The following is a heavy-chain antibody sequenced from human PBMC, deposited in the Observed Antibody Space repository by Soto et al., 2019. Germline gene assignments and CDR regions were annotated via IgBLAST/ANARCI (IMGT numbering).Heavy chain of an antibody. D-gene: IGHD1-26*01. J-gene: IGHJ5*02. CDR2: IIPIFGTA. CDR3: ARGGVVGNWFDP. V-gene: IGHV1-69*13. Sequence: ASVEVSCKXSGGTFSSYAISWVRQAPGQGLEWMGGIIPIFGTANYAQKFQGRVTITADESTSTAYMELSSLRSEDTAVYYCARGGVVGNWFDPWGQGTLVTVSS. CDR1: GGTFSSYA.